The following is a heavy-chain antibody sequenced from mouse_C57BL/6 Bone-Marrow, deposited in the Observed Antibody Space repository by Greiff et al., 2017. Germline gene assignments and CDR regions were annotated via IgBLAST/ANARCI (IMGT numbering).Heavy chain of an antibody. CDR1: GFTFSSYG. CDR2: ISSGGSYT. V-gene: IGHV5-6*02. Sequence: DVKLVESGGDLVKPGGSLKLSCAASGFTFSSYGMSWVRQTPDKRLELVATISSGGSYTYYPDRVKGRFPISRDTAKNPLYLQLSSLKSEDTDKYDSERHEWGNSYYLDYWGKGTTLTVSS. CDR3: ERHEWGNSYYLDY. J-gene: IGHJ2*01. D-gene: IGHD2-1*01.